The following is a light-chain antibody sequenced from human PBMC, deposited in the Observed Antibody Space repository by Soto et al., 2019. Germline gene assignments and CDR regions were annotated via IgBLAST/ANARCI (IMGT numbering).Light chain of an antibody. CDR1: QSVSSK. V-gene: IGKV3-15*01. CDR3: QQYNNWPAGT. Sequence: EIVMTQSPATLSVSPGERATLSCRASQSVSSKLAWYQQKPGQAPRLLIYGASTRATGIPARFSGSGSGTEFTLTISSLQSEDFAVYYCQQYNNWPAGTFGQGTKV. J-gene: IGKJ1*01. CDR2: GAS.